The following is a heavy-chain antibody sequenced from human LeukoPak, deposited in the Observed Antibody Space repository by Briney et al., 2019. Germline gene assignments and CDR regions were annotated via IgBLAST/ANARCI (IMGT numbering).Heavy chain of an antibody. CDR1: GFTFSTYA. CDR2: ISSTGGNT. D-gene: IGHD6-19*01. CDR3: AKDSKEKRIGVPGGGFDY. Sequence: PGGSLRLSCAVSGFTFSTYAMSWVRQAPGKGLEWVSAISSTGGNTYYADSVRGRFTISRDNSKNTLSLQMDSLRAEDTAIYYCAKDSKEKRIGVPGGGFDYWGQGALVTVSS. J-gene: IGHJ4*02. V-gene: IGHV3-23*01.